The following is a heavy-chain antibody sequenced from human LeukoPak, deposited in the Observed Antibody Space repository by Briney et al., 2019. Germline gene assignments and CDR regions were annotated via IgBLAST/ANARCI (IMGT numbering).Heavy chain of an antibody. CDR2: IYPGDSDT. Sequence: GESLKISCKGSGYSFTSHWIGWVRQMPGKGLEWMGIIYPGDSDTRYSPSFQGQVTISADKSISTAYLQWSSLKASDTAMYYCARRKYYDSSGYYDAFDIWGQGTMVTVSS. CDR1: GYSFTSHW. CDR3: ARRKYYDSSGYYDAFDI. V-gene: IGHV5-51*01. J-gene: IGHJ3*02. D-gene: IGHD3-22*01.